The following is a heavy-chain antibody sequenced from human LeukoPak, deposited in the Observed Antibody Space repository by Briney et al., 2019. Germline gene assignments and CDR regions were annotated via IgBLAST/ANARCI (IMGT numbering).Heavy chain of an antibody. CDR1: GFTFSDYY. J-gene: IGHJ4*02. CDR2: ISSSGSTI. CDR3: ARDSDSSSWYSAVDY. Sequence: GGSLRLSCAASGFTFSDYYMSWIRQAPGKGLEWVSYISSSGSTIYYADSVKGRFTISRDNAKNSPYLQMNSLRAEDTAVYYCARDSDSSSWYSAVDYWGQGTLVTVSS. D-gene: IGHD6-13*01. V-gene: IGHV3-11*01.